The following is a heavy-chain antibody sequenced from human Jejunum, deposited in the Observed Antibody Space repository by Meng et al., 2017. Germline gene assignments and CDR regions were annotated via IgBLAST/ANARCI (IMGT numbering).Heavy chain of an antibody. J-gene: IGHJ4*02. D-gene: IGHD5-24*01. CDR1: GDSISNGIYY. Sequence: SEILSSTCTVSGDSISNGIYYWTWMRHHPGKGLEWIGYIHQDGNTYYNPSLKSRVTMSLDTSNNQFSLRMTSITAADTAVYYCASKKGTMASFEYWGQGTLVTVSS. CDR3: ASKKGTMASFEY. V-gene: IGHV4-31*03. CDR2: IHQDGNT.